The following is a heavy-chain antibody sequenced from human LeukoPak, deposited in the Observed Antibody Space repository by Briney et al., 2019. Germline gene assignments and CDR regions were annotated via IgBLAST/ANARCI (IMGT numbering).Heavy chain of an antibody. V-gene: IGHV4-34*01. J-gene: IGHJ4*02. CDR1: X. CDR3: ARGGYFDY. Sequence: XWSWIRXPPGKGLEWIGEINHSGSTNYNPSLKSRVTISVDTSKNQFSLKLSSVTAADTAVYYCARGGYFDYWGQGTLVTVSS. CDR2: INHSGST.